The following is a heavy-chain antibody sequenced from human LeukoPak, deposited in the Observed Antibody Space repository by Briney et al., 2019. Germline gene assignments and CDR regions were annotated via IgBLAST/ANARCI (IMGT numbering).Heavy chain of an antibody. CDR1: GFTFSSYS. D-gene: IGHD5-12*01. V-gene: IGHV3-21*01. CDR2: ISSSGDYI. J-gene: IGHJ4*02. CDR3: ARDSAYSGYYS. Sequence: PGGSLRLSCAASGFTFSSYSMNWVRQAPGKGLEWVSSISSSGDYIYYADSMKGRFTNSRDDAKNSLYLQMNSLRAEDTAVYYCARDSAYSGYYSWGQGTLVTVSS.